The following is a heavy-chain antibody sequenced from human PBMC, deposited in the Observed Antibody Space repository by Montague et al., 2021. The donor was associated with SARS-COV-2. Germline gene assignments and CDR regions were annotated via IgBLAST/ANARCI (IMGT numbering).Heavy chain of an antibody. Sequence: SETLSLTCAGAVGSGSAAHWCSSVGHTPEKQLAWNVVFHHSGNANYNASFNGRATISVDKSKNQFSLTLTSVTAADTAVYYCACDRITRGWLDPWGQGTLVTVSS. J-gene: IGHJ5*02. CDR2: FHHSGNA. D-gene: IGHD7-27*01. CDR3: ACDRITRGWLDP. CDR1: VGSGSAAHW. V-gene: IGHV4-4*02.